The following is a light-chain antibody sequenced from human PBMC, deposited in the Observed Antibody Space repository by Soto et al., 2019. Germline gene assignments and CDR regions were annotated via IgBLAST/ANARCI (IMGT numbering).Light chain of an antibody. V-gene: IGKV3-20*01. CDR3: QQYGRSPRT. J-gene: IGKJ1*01. CDR1: QSVSSSY. CDR2: GAS. Sequence: ELWLTQSPGTLSLSPGERATLSCRASQSVSSSYLAWYQQKPGQAPRLLIYGASSRATGIPDRFSGSGSGTDFTLTISRLEPEDFAVYYCQQYGRSPRTFGQGTRWIS.